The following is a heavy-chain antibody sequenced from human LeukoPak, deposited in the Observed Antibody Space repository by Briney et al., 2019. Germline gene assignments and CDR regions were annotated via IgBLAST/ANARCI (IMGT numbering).Heavy chain of an antibody. CDR3: ARLSVAGTFYFDY. CDR1: GYTFTSYA. V-gene: IGHV1-3*01. D-gene: IGHD6-19*01. CDR2: INAGNGNT. J-gene: IGHJ4*02. Sequence: ASVKVSCKASGYTFTSYAMHWVRQAPGQRLEWMGWINAGNGNTKYSQKFQGRVTITRDTSASTAYMELSSLRSEDTAVYYCARLSVAGTFYFDYWGQGTLVTASS.